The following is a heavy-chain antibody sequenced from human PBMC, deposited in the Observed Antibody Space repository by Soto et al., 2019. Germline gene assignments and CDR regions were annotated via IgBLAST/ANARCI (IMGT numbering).Heavy chain of an antibody. D-gene: IGHD4-17*01. Sequence: GGSLRLSCAASGFTFSSYWMHWVRQAPGKGLEWVSRINSDGSSTSYADSVKGRFTISRDNSKNTLYLQMSSLRAEDTAVYFCANHHSLSNDYGDSHDAFDIWGQGTMVTVSS. CDR1: GFTFSSYW. CDR2: INSDGSST. V-gene: IGHV3-74*01. CDR3: ANHHSLSNDYGDSHDAFDI. J-gene: IGHJ3*02.